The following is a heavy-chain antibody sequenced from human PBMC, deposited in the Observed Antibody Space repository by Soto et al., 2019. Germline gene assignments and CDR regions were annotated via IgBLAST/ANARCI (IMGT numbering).Heavy chain of an antibody. CDR2: IYYSGST. J-gene: IGHJ6*02. CDR1: GGSVSSGSYY. CDR3: AGIARLGPYYYGMDV. D-gene: IGHD6-13*01. V-gene: IGHV4-61*01. Sequence: PSETLSLTCTVSGGSVSSGSYYWSWIRQPPGKGLEWIGYIYYSGSTNYNPSLKSRVTISVDTSKNQFSLKLSSVTAADTAVYYCAGIARLGPYYYGMDVWGQGTTVTVSS.